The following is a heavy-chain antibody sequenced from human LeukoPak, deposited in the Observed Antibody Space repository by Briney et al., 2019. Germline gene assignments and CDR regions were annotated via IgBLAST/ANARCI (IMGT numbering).Heavy chain of an antibody. J-gene: IGHJ6*03. CDR1: GGSISSYY. D-gene: IGHD6-19*01. CDR2: IYYSGST. CDR3: ARDGRRWVSGWYFGTTNYYYMDV. V-gene: IGHV4-59*01. Sequence: SETLSLTCTVSGGSISSYYWSWIRQPPGKGLEWIGYIYYSGSTNYNPSLKGRVTISVDTSKNQFSLKLSSVTAADTAVYYCARDGRRWVSGWYFGTTNYYYMDVWGKGTTVTVSS.